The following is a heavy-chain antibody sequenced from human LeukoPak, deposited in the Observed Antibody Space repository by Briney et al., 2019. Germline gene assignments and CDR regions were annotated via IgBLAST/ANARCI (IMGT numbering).Heavy chain of an antibody. CDR1: GGSFSAYY. J-gene: IGHJ6*03. Sequence: PSETLSLTCAVYGGSFSAYYWSWIRQPPGKGLEWMGEINHSGSTNYNPSLKSRATISVDTSKKQFSLKLSSLTAADTAVYYCARGSCSGGSCHLYNYYHYMDVWGKGTTVTVSS. D-gene: IGHD2-15*01. CDR2: INHSGST. CDR3: ARGSCSGGSCHLYNYYHYMDV. V-gene: IGHV4-34*01.